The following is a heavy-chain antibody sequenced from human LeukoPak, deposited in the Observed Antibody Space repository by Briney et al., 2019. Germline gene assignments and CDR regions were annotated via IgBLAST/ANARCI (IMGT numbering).Heavy chain of an antibody. CDR3: ARDLDCSGGSCYSSWFDP. D-gene: IGHD2-15*01. V-gene: IGHV3-23*01. CDR1: GFTFSSYA. Sequence: PGGSLRLSCAASGFTFSSYAMNWVRQAPGKGLEWVSAISGSGVSTHYADSVKGRFTISRDNAKNSLYLQMNSLRAEDTAVYYCARDLDCSGGSCYSSWFDPWGQGTLVAVSS. J-gene: IGHJ5*02. CDR2: ISGSGVST.